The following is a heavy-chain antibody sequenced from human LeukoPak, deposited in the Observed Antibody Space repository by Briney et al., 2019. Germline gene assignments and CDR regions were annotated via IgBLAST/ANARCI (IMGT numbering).Heavy chain of an antibody. D-gene: IGHD6-13*01. J-gene: IGHJ4*02. CDR3: ARVRQQLVRDFDY. Sequence: ASVKVSCKASGYTFTGYYMHWVRQAPGQGLEWMGWINPNSGGTNYAQKFQGRVTMTRDTSISTAHMELSRLRSDDTAVYYCARVRQQLVRDFDYWGQGTLVTVSS. CDR2: INPNSGGT. CDR1: GYTFTGYY. V-gene: IGHV1-2*02.